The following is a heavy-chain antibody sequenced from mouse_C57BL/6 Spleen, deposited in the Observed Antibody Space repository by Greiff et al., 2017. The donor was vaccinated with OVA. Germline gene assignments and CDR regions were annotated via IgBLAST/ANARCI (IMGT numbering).Heavy chain of an antibody. V-gene: IGHV1-69*01. Sequence: QVQLQQPGAELVMPGASVKLSCKASGYTFTSYWMHWVKQRPGQGLEWIGEIDPSDSYTNYNQKFKGKSTLTVDKYSSTAYMQLSSLTSEDSAVYSCARSGSQATGLDYFDYWGQGTTLTVSS. D-gene: IGHD3-2*02. CDR1: GYTFTSYW. J-gene: IGHJ2*01. CDR2: IDPSDSYT. CDR3: ARSGSQATGLDYFDY.